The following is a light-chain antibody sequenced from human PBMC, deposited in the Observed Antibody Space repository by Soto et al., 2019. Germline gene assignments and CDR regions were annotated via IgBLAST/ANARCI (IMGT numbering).Light chain of an antibody. CDR3: PVWATSSDPSGV. Sequence: SYVLTQPPSVSVAPGKTARITCGGNHIGSKSVHWYQQRPGQAPVLVIYYASDRPSGIPERFSGSNSGNTATLTISRVEAGDEADYSCPVWATSSDPSGVFGGGTKLTVL. V-gene: IGLV3-21*04. CDR1: HIGSKS. CDR2: YAS. J-gene: IGLJ3*02.